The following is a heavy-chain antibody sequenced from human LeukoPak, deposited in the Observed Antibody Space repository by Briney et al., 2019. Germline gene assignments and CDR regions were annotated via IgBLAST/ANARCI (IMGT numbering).Heavy chain of an antibody. CDR3: AKPDGSGYSLDY. D-gene: IGHD3-22*01. J-gene: IGHJ4*02. CDR1: GFHFSKYE. Sequence: PGGSLRLSCVASGFHFSKYEMNWVRQAPGKGLEWIAYISTTGMTPFYAGSVKGRFTISRDNAKNSLHLQMKSLRGEDTAVYFCAKPDGSGYSLDYWGQGTLVTVSS. V-gene: IGHV3-48*03. CDR2: ISTTGMTP.